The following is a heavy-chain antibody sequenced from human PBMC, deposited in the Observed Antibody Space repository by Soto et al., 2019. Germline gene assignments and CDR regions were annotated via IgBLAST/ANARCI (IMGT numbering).Heavy chain of an antibody. J-gene: IGHJ4*02. CDR2: TRNKANSYTT. Sequence: VQLVESGGGLVHPGGSLRLSCAASGFTLSDHYMDWVHQAPGKGLEWVGHTRNKANSYTTTYAASVKGRFTISRDDSKNSLYLQMYSLKAEDTAVYYCVSHSSKSYFDYWGQGILVTVSS. CDR1: GFTLSDHY. V-gene: IGHV3-72*01. D-gene: IGHD6-13*01. CDR3: VSHSSKSYFDY.